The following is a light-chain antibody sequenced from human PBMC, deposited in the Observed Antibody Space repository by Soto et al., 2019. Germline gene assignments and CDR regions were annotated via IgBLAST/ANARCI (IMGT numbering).Light chain of an antibody. Sequence: EIVLTQSPGTLSLSPGESATLSCRASQRVSSSYLAWYQQKPGQAPRLLIYGASTRATGIPDRFSGSGSGTDFTLTISRLEPEDFAVYFCQRYGSSPPFTFGQGTKVDIK. J-gene: IGKJ2*01. CDR2: GAS. V-gene: IGKV3-20*01. CDR3: QRYGSSPPFT. CDR1: QRVSSSY.